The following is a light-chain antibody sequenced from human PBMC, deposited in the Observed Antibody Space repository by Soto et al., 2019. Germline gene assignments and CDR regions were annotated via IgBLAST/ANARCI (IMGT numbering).Light chain of an antibody. V-gene: IGKV1-5*01. J-gene: IGKJ4*01. Sequence: DIQMTQSPSTLSASVGDRVTITCRASQSISSWLAWYQQKPGKAPKLLIYDASSLESGVPSRFSGSGSDTEFTLTINNLQPDDFATYHCQQYNRYSLTVGGGIKVEIK. CDR3: QQYNRYSLT. CDR1: QSISSW. CDR2: DAS.